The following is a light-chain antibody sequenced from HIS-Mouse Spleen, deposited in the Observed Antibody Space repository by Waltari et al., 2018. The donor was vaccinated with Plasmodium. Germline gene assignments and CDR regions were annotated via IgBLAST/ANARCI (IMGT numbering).Light chain of an antibody. Sequence: DIQLTQSPSSLSASVGDRVTITCRVSQGISSYLNWYRQKPGKVPKLLIYDASNLETGVPSRFSGSGSGTDFTFTISSLQPEDIATYYCQQYDNLPLTFGGGTKVEIK. V-gene: IGKV1-33*01. CDR2: DAS. CDR1: QGISSY. J-gene: IGKJ4*01. CDR3: QQYDNLPLT.